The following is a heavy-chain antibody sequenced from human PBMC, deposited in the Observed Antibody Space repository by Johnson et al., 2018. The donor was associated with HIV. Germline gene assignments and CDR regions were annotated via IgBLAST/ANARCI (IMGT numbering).Heavy chain of an antibody. J-gene: IGHJ3*01. CDR1: GFTFSSYW. CDR3: ARSGPNWAFDF. V-gene: IGHV3-74*02. D-gene: IGHD1-1*01. Sequence: QLVESGGGLVQPGGSLILSCAASGFTFSSYWMHWVRQAPGKGLVWVSRISSDGSSTYYADSVKGRFTISRDNARNTMFVQMNSLRVEDTAVYYCARSGPNWAFDFWGQGTMVTVSS. CDR2: ISSDGSST.